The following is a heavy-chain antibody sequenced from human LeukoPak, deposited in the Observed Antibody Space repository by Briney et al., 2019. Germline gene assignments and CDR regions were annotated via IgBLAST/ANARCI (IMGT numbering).Heavy chain of an antibody. D-gene: IGHD3-9*01. J-gene: IGHJ3*02. CDR2: FDPEDGET. V-gene: IGHV1-24*01. CDR1: GYTLTELS. CDR3: ATDDILTGYYKGAFDI. Sequence: EASVKVSCKVSGYTLTELSMHWARQAPGKGLEWMGGFDPEDGETIYAQKFQGRVTMTEDTSTDTAYMELSSLRSEDTAVYYCATDDILTGYYKGAFDIWGQGTMVTVSS.